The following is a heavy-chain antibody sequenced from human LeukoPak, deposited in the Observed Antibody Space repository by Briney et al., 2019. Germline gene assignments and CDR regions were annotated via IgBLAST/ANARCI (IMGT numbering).Heavy chain of an antibody. CDR3: ARDRDYDFWSGYWALDP. CDR2: IGSSSNHI. V-gene: IGHV3-21*01. J-gene: IGHJ5*02. D-gene: IGHD3-3*01. Sequence: GGSLRLSCAASGFTFSTSTMSWFRQAPGKGLEWVSSIGSSSNHIYYADSVKGRFTISRDNAKNSLYLQLNSLRAEDSAVYYCARDRDYDFWSGYWALDPWGQGTLVTVSS. CDR1: GFTFSTST.